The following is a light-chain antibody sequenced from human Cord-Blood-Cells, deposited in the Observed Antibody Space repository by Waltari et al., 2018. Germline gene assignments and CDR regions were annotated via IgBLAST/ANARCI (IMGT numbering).Light chain of an antibody. CDR3: QSYDSSLKV. Sequence: QSVLTQPPSVSGAPGQRVTISCTGSSSNLGAGYDVHGYQQLPGTAPKLLSYGNSNRPAGVPDRVSGSKSGTSASLAITGLQAEDEADYYCQSYDSSLKVFGGGTKLTVL. CDR1: SSNLGAGYD. J-gene: IGLJ2*01. V-gene: IGLV1-40*01. CDR2: GNS.